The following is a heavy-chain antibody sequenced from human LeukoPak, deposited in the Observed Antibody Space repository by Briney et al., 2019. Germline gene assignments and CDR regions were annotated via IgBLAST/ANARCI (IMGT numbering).Heavy chain of an antibody. CDR2: ISPSGGIT. Sequence: GGSLRLSCAASGFSFSRYWMSWVRQAPGKGLEWVSGISPSGGITYYTGSVKGRFTISRDNSKNTQSLQMNSLRAEDTAVYYCAKDDDWGRYKHWGQGTLVTVSS. J-gene: IGHJ1*01. D-gene: IGHD3-16*01. CDR3: AKDDDWGRYKH. CDR1: GFSFSRYW. V-gene: IGHV3-23*01.